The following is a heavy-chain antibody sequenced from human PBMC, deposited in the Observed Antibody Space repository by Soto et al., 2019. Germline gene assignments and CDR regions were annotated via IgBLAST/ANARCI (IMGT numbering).Heavy chain of an antibody. V-gene: IGHV3-30*18. CDR1: GFIFSNYA. J-gene: IGHJ3*02. D-gene: IGHD3-22*01. CDR2: ISYDGSNK. CDR3: AKVRYYYDSSGPLPQDAFDI. Sequence: GGSMRLSCAASGFIFSNYAMSWVRQDPGKGLEWVAVISYDGSNKYYADSVKGRFTISRDNSKNTLYLQMNSLRAEDTAVYYCAKVRYYYDSSGPLPQDAFDIWGQGTMVTVSS.